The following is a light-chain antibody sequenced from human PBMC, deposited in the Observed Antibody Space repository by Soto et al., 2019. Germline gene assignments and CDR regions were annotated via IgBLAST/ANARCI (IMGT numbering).Light chain of an antibody. CDR2: AAS. V-gene: IGKV1-39*01. Sequence: DIQMTQSPSSLSASVGDRVTITCRASQSISNYLHWYQQKSGRVPKLLIYAASTLQSGVPSRFSGSGSGTDFTLTISSLRPEDFATYFCQQTYSSPLTFGGGTKV. J-gene: IGKJ4*01. CDR1: QSISNY. CDR3: QQTYSSPLT.